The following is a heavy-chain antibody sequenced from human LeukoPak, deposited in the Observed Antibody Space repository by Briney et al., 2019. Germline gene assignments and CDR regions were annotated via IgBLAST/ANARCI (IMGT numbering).Heavy chain of an antibody. D-gene: IGHD4/OR15-4a*01. Sequence: KSSETLSLTCTVSGGSISSYYWSWIRQPPGKGLEWIGYIYYSGSTNYNPSLESRLTISVDASKNQFALKLSTVTATDTAVYYCASLSMVTQGYFDSWGQGTLVTVSS. CDR3: ASLSMVTQGYFDS. CDR2: IYYSGST. CDR1: GGSISSYY. J-gene: IGHJ4*02. V-gene: IGHV4-59*08.